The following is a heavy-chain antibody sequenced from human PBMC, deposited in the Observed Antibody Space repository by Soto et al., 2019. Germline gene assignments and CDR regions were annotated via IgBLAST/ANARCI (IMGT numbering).Heavy chain of an antibody. CDR3: AREGCDSSSWYYYYGMDV. CDR1: GYTLTSYD. CDR2: MNPNSGNT. J-gene: IGHJ6*02. Sequence: GASVQVSCKASGYTLTSYDIIWVRQATGQGLEWMGWMNPNSGNTGYEHKFQGRVTMTRNTSISTAYMGLGGLRSEDKAVYYCAREGCDSSSWYYYYGMDVWGQGTTVTVSS. V-gene: IGHV1-8*01. D-gene: IGHD6-13*01.